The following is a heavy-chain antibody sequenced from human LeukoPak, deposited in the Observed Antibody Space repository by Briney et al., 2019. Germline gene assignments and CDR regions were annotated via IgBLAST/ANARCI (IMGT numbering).Heavy chain of an antibody. V-gene: IGHV1-2*02. CDR3: ARKPYDCVWGSYPGGGYFDY. Sequence: GASVKVSCKASGYTFTGYYMHWVRQAPGRGLEWMGWINPNSGGTNYAQKFQGRVTMTRDTSISTAYMELSRLRSDDTAVYYCARKPYDCVWGSYPGGGYFDYWGQGTLVTVSS. J-gene: IGHJ4*02. CDR1: GYTFTGYY. CDR2: INPNSGGT. D-gene: IGHD3-16*02.